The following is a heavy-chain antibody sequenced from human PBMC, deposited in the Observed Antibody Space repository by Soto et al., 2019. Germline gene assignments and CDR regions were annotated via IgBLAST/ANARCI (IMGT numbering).Heavy chain of an antibody. Sequence: PSETLSLTCTVSGGSISSYYWSWIRQPPGKGLEWIGYIYYSGSTNYNPSLKSRVTISVDTSKNQFSLKLSSVTAADTAVYYCARDRRDGYSDDWFDPWGQGTLVTVSS. CDR1: GGSISSYY. CDR3: ARDRRDGYSDDWFDP. V-gene: IGHV4-59*01. J-gene: IGHJ5*02. D-gene: IGHD5-18*01. CDR2: IYYSGST.